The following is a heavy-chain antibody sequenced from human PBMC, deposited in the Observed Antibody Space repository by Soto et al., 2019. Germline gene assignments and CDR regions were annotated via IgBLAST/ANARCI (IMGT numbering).Heavy chain of an antibody. CDR2: INAGNGNT. J-gene: IGHJ6*02. D-gene: IGHD3-10*01. V-gene: IGHV1-3*01. CDR1: GYTFTSYA. Sequence: QVQLVQSGAEVKKPGASVKVSCKASGYTFTSYAMHWVRQAPGQRLEWMGWINAGNGNTKYSQKFQGRVTITRDTSASTAYMELSSLRSEDTAVYYCASSYYGSGNPKDYYYGMDAWGQGTTVTVSS. CDR3: ASSYYGSGNPKDYYYGMDA.